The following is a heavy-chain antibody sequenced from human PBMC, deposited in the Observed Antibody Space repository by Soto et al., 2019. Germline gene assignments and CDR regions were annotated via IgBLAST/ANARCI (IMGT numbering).Heavy chain of an antibody. CDR3: ARDLGVAPYGMDV. Sequence: LRLSCAASGFNFNGYHMNWVRLAPGKGLQWLSSISISSDYIYYADSVKGRFTISRDNARNSLYLQMNGLRAEDTAVYYCARDLGVAPYGMDVWGQGTTVTVSS. J-gene: IGHJ6*02. V-gene: IGHV3-21*01. CDR1: GFNFNGYH. CDR2: ISISSDYI. D-gene: IGHD2-15*01.